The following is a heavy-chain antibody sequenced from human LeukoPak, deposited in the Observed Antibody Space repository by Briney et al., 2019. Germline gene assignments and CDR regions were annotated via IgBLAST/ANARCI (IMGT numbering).Heavy chain of an antibody. CDR3: ARAPTREGGVALFDY. J-gene: IGHJ4*02. CDR1: GGSISSDY. CDR2: IYSSEIT. V-gene: IGHV4-4*07. D-gene: IGHD3-16*01. Sequence: ASQTLSLTCTVSGGSISSDYWSWIRQPAGEGLEWIGRIYSSEITNYNPSLKSRATMSIDASKNQISLNLTSVTAADTAVYYCARAPTREGGVALFDYWGQGTLVTVSS.